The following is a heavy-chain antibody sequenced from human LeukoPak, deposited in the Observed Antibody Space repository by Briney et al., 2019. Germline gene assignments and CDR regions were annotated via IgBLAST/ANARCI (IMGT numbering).Heavy chain of an antibody. V-gene: IGHV3-30*04. D-gene: IGHD5-18*01. CDR1: GFTFSSYA. J-gene: IGHJ6*02. CDR2: ISFDGSNK. CDR3: ARVEEEYSYGLYYGMDV. Sequence: GRSLRLSCAASGFTFSSYAMNWVRQAPGKGLEWVTVISFDGSNKYYADSVKGRFTISRDNSKNTLYLQMNSLRAEDTAVYYCARVEEEYSYGLYYGMDVWGQGTTVTVSS.